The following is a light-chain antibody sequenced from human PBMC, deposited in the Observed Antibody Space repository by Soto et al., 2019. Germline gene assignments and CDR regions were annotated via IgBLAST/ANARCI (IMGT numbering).Light chain of an antibody. CDR2: GAS. CDR3: QQYGDSPWT. Sequence: DILLTQSPGTLSLSPGETVTLSCRASQSVSSNYLAWYQQRRGRAPRLLIYGASTRATGIQDRFSGSGSGTDFTLAISRLEPEDFAVYYCQQYGDSPWTFGQGTKVEIK. CDR1: QSVSSNY. V-gene: IGKV3-20*01. J-gene: IGKJ1*01.